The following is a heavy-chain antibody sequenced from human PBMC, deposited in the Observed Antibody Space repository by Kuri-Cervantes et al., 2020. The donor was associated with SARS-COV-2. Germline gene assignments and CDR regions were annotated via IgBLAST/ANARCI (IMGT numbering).Heavy chain of an antibody. Sequence: LRLSCTVSGGSISSGSYYWSWIRQPAGKGLEWIGRIYTSGSTNYNPSLKSRVTISVDTSKNQFSLKLSSVTAADTAVYYCARDPTGLQYYFDYWGQGTLVTVSS. D-gene: IGHD4-11*01. CDR2: IYTSGST. J-gene: IGHJ4*02. CDR3: ARDPTGLQYYFDY. V-gene: IGHV4-61*02. CDR1: GGSISSGSYY.